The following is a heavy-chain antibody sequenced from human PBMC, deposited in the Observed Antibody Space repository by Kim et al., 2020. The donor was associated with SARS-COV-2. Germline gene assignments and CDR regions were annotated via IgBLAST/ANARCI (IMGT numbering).Heavy chain of an antibody. D-gene: IGHD2-2*02. V-gene: IGHV3-73*01. CDR3: TRRHQLLYVGHYYYYMDV. CDR1: GFTFSGSA. J-gene: IGHJ6*03. Sequence: GGSLRLSCAASGFTFSGSAMHWVRQASGKGLEWVGRIRSKANSYATAYAASVKGRFTISRDDSKNTAYLQMNSLKTEDTAVYYCTRRHQLLYVGHYYYYMDVWGKGTTVTVSS. CDR2: IRSKANSYAT.